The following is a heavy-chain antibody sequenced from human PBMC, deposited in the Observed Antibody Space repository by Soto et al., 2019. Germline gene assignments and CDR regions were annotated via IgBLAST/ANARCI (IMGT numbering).Heavy chain of an antibody. CDR1: GFTFSSYA. V-gene: IGHV3-23*01. J-gene: IGHJ6*02. D-gene: IGHD6-13*01. CDR3: AIHMRGEQQLFEVSYYYGMDV. Sequence: QTGGSLRLSCAASGFTFSSYAMSWVRQAPGKGLEWVSAISGSGGSTYYADSVKGRFTISRDNSKNTLYLQMNSLRAEDTAVYYCAIHMRGEQQLFEVSYYYGMDVWGQGTTVTVSS. CDR2: ISGSGGST.